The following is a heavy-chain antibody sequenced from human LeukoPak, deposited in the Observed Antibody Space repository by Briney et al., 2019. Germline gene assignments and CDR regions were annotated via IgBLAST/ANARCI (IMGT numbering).Heavy chain of an antibody. CDR2: IKQDGSEK. CDR3: ARAGQQLLYYYYYSYMDV. Sequence: GGSLRLSCAASGFTFSSYWMSWVRQAPGKGLEWVANIKQDGSEKYYVDSVKGRFTISRDNAKNSLYLQMNSLRAEDTAVYYCARAGQQLLYYYYYSYMDVWGKGTTVTVSS. V-gene: IGHV3-7*01. J-gene: IGHJ6*03. CDR1: GFTFSSYW. D-gene: IGHD6-13*01.